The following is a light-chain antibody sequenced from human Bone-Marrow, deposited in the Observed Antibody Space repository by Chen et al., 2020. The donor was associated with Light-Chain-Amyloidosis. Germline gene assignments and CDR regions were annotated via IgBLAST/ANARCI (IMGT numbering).Light chain of an antibody. Sequence: QSALAQPASVSGSPGQSITIPCTGTSSDVGTYNLVSWYQQHPGRAPKLMIYEVTKRPSGVSDRFSGSKSGNTASLTISGLQAEDEADYYCSSYTSSSTLVFGGGTKLTVL. V-gene: IGLV2-14*02. J-gene: IGLJ2*01. CDR2: EVT. CDR1: SSDVGTYNL. CDR3: SSYTSSSTLV.